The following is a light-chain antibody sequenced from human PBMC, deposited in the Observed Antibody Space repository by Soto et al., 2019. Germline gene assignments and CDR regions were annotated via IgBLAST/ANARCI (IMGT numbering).Light chain of an antibody. CDR1: QSVRSTY. CDR2: GAS. J-gene: IGKJ2*01. CDR3: QLYDTSPPGYT. Sequence: EIVLTQSPGTLSLSPGERATLSCRASQSVRSTYLAWYQQKPGQAPRLLIYGASTRATGIEDRFSGSGSGTDFILSISRLEAEDFAVYHCQLYDTSPPGYTFAQGTKLEI. V-gene: IGKV3-20*01.